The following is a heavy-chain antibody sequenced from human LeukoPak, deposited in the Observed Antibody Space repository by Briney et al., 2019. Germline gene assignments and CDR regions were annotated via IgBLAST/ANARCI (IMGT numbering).Heavy chain of an antibody. CDR2: IIPIFGTA. D-gene: IGHD2-15*01. Sequence: GASVNVSCKASGGNFSSYAISWVRQAPGQGLEWMGGIIPIFGTANYAQKFQGRVTITTDESTSTAYMELSSLRSEDTAVYYCARAIGWQLRSAAFDIWGQGTMVTVSS. CDR3: ARAIGWQLRSAAFDI. V-gene: IGHV1-69*05. CDR1: GGNFSSYA. J-gene: IGHJ3*02.